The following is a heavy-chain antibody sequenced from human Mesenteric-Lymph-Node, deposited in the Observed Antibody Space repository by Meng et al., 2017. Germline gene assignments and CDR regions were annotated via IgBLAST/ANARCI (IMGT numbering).Heavy chain of an antibody. CDR3: ARVGAYCGGDCYHPR. V-gene: IGHV4-4*02. CDR1: GGSISISTW. J-gene: IGHJ4*02. CDR2: IYHSGST. Sequence: QMQLQESGPGLGKPSGTLSLTCAVSGGSISISTWWSWVRQPPGKGLEWIGEIYHSGSTNYNPSLKSRVTISVDESKNQFSLRLSSVTAADTAVYYCARVGAYCGGDCYHPRWGQGTLVTVSS. D-gene: IGHD2-21*02.